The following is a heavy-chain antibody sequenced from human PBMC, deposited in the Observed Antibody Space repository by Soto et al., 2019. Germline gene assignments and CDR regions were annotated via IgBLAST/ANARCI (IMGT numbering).Heavy chain of an antibody. CDR1: GFTFSSHA. Sequence: EVQLLESGGGLVQPGGFLRLSCAASGFTFSSHAMSWVRQAPGKGLEWVSTISGSGGYTSHADSVKGRFTISRDNSKNTLYLQMNSLRAEDTAVYYCAKDLGYGDYAELEFDPWGRGTLVTVS. V-gene: IGHV3-23*01. CDR3: AKDLGYGDYAELEFDP. CDR2: ISGSGGYT. D-gene: IGHD4-17*01. J-gene: IGHJ5*02.